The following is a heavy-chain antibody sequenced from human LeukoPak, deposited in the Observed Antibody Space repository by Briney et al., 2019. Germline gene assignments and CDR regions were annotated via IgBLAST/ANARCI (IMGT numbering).Heavy chain of an antibody. D-gene: IGHD1-26*01. Sequence: PGGSLRLSCAASGFTFSSYAMSWVRQAPGKGLEWVSAISGSGGSTYYADSVKGRFTISRDNSKNTLYLQMNSLRAEDTAVYYCARDPTHSGSYDAFDIWGQGTMVTVSS. CDR2: ISGSGGST. J-gene: IGHJ3*02. V-gene: IGHV3-23*01. CDR3: ARDPTHSGSYDAFDI. CDR1: GFTFSSYA.